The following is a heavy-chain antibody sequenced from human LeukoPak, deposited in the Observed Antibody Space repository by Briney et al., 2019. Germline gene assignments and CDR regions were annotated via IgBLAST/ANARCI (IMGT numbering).Heavy chain of an antibody. Sequence: PGGSLRLSCAASEFTISRYWMHWVRQAPGKGLVWVSNINNDGSITTYADSVKGRFTISRDNTKNSLYLQMNSLRAEDTALYYCAKGGIAVAGQRVYYFDYWGQGTLVTVSS. D-gene: IGHD6-19*01. CDR1: EFTISRYW. J-gene: IGHJ4*02. V-gene: IGHV3-74*01. CDR3: AKGGIAVAGQRVYYFDY. CDR2: INNDGSIT.